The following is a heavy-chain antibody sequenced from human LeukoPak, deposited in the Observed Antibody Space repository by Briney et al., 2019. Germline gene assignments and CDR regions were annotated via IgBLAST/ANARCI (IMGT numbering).Heavy chain of an antibody. Sequence: QPGGSLRLSCAASGFTFSSYPMSWVRQAPGKGLETVSAISGSGGSTYYADSVKGRFTISRDNSKNTLYLQMTSLRAEDTAVYYCAKRYCSSTSCYVDYWGQGTLVTVPS. CDR2: ISGSGGST. V-gene: IGHV3-23*01. J-gene: IGHJ4*02. D-gene: IGHD2-2*01. CDR1: GFTFSSYP. CDR3: AKRYCSSTSCYVDY.